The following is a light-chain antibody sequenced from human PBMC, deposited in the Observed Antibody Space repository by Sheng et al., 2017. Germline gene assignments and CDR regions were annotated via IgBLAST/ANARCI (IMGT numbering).Light chain of an antibody. J-gene: IGKJ2*01. CDR3: QQYNKWPDT. V-gene: IGKV3-15*01. CDR2: GAS. Sequence: EIEMTQSPATLSVSPGEXATLSCRASQTISINLAWYQQKPGQGPRLLIYGASTRATGIPARFSGSGSGTEFTLTISSLQSEDFVIYYCQQYNKWPDTFGQGTKLEI. CDR1: QTISIN.